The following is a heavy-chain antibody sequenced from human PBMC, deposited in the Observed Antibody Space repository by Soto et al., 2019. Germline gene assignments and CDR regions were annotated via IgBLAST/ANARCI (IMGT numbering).Heavy chain of an antibody. D-gene: IGHD3-10*01. CDR2: ISGSGGST. Sequence: EVQLLESGGGLVQPGGSLRLSCAASGFTFSSYAMSWVRQAPGKGLEWVSAISGSGGSTYYADSVKGRFTISRDNSKNTMYLQMNSLRAEDTAVYYCATGRGVNFYYGMDVWGQGITVTVSS. J-gene: IGHJ6*02. CDR1: GFTFSSYA. V-gene: IGHV3-23*01. CDR3: ATGRGVNFYYGMDV.